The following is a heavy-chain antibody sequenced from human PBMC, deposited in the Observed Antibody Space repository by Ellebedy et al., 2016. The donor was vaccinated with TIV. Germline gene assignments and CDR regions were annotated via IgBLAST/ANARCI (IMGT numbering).Heavy chain of an antibody. V-gene: IGHV3-NL1*01. CDR2: ITKDGGTA. CDR3: ATPYSSGWYAY. J-gene: IGHJ4*02. D-gene: IGHD6-19*01. Sequence: GESLKISCAASGFTFSSYGMHWVRQAPGKGLEWVSAITKDGGTAYYADSVKGRFTSSRDNSKNTLYLQMNSLRAEDTAVYYCATPYSSGWYAYWGQGTLVTLSS. CDR1: GFTFSSYG.